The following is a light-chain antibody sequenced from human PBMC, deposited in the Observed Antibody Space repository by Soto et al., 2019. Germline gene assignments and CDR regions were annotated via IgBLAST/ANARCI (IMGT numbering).Light chain of an antibody. J-gene: IGKJ1*01. CDR3: QNYSSYSEA. CDR2: KAS. V-gene: IGKV1-5*03. Sequence: MEMTQSPSTVSASVEDRVTITCLASQTISSWLAWYQQKPGKAPKLLIYKASTLKSGVPSRFSGSGSGTEFTLTISSLQPDDFATYYCQNYSSYSEAFGQGTKVDIK. CDR1: QTISSW.